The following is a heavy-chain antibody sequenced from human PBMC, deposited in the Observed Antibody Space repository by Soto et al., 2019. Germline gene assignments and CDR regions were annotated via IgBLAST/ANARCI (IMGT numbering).Heavy chain of an antibody. CDR1: GYTFTSYD. J-gene: IGHJ4*02. CDR2: MNPNSGNT. V-gene: IGHV1-8*01. D-gene: IGHD3-3*01. CDR3: ARVGGAKRFLEWLPTYYFDY. Sequence: ASVKVSCKASGYTFTSYDINWVRQATGQGLEWMGWMNPNSGNTGYAQKFQGRVTMTRNTSISTAYMELSSLRSEDTAVYYCARVGGAKRFLEWLPTYYFDYWGQGTLVTVSS.